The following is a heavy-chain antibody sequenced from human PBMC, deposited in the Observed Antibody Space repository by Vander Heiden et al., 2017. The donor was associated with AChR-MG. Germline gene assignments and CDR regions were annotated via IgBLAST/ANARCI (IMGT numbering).Heavy chain of an antibody. V-gene: IGHV1-69*06. D-gene: IGHD3-10*01. J-gene: IGHJ3*02. CDR1: GGTFSIYA. CDR3: ARGGSMDATSVGDDAFDI. CDR2: ISPICGTA. Sequence: QVQLVQSGAAVKKPGSSVKVSCQASGGTFSIYAISGGRQAPGQGLGLMGGISPICGTANYAQKFQGRVTITADKYTSTAYMELSSLRSEETALYYCARGGSMDATSVGDDAFDIWGQGTMVTVSS.